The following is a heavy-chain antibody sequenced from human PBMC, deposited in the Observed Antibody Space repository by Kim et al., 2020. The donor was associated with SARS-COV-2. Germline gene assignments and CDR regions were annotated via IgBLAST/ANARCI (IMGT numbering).Heavy chain of an antibody. V-gene: IGHV1-69*01. J-gene: IGHJ4*02. Sequence: NYAQKFQGRVTITADESTSTAYMELSSLRSEDTAVYYCARVMGVVGAIDYWGQGTLVTVSS. D-gene: IGHD1-26*01. CDR3: ARVMGVVGAIDY.